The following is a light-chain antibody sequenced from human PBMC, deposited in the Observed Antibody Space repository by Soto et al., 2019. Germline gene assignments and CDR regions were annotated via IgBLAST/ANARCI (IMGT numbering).Light chain of an antibody. CDR3: QHYNSDPWT. V-gene: IGKV1-5*01. CDR2: DAS. Sequence: DIAMTQSPSPLSASVGDRVTITCRASQTIRRWLAWYQQRPGKAPKVLIYDASTLESGVPARFSGSGSETEFTLTISSLQPEDSATYYCQHYNSDPWTFGQGTKVEIK. CDR1: QTIRRW. J-gene: IGKJ1*01.